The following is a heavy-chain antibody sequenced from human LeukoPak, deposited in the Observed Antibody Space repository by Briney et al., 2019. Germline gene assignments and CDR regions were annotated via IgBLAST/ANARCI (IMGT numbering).Heavy chain of an antibody. J-gene: IGHJ3*02. CDR3: AKVVHIVVVNDAFDI. CDR1: GFTCSSYA. V-gene: IGHV3-23*01. CDR2: ISGSGGST. Sequence: PGGSLRLSCAASGFTCSSYAMSWVRQAPGKGLEWVSAISGSGGSTYYADSVKGRFTISRDNSKNTLDLQMNSLRAEDTAVYYCAKVVHIVVVNDAFDIWGQGTMVTVSS. D-gene: IGHD2-21*01.